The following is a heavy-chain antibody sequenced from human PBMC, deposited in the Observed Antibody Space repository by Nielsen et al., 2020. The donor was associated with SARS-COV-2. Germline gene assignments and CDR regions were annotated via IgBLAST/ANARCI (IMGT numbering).Heavy chain of an antibody. CDR1: GYTFTRYY. D-gene: IGHD3-10*01. J-gene: IGHJ4*02. V-gene: IGHV1-46*01. CDR2: INPSGGST. Sequence: ASVKVSCKASGYTFTRYYMHWVRQTNDKGLEWMGIINPSGGSTSYAQKFQGRVTMTRDTSTSTVYMELSSLRSEDTAVYYCASTPRVRGVIIIGYWGQGTLVTVSS. CDR3: ASTPRVRGVIIIGY.